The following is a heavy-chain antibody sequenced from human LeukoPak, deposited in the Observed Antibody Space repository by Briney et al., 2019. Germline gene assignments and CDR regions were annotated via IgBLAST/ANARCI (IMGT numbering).Heavy chain of an antibody. D-gene: IGHD3-9*01. Sequence: SVKVSCKASGGTFSSYAISWVRQAPGQGLEWMGGIIPIFGTANYAQKFQGRVTITADESTSTAYMELSSLRSEDTAVYYCARQYYDILTGFDYWGQGTLVTVSS. J-gene: IGHJ4*02. CDR2: IIPIFGTA. CDR1: GGTFSSYA. V-gene: IGHV1-69*01. CDR3: ARQYYDILTGFDY.